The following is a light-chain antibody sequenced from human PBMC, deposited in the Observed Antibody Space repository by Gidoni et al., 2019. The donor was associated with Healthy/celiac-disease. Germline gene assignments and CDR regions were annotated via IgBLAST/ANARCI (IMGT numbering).Light chain of an antibody. J-gene: IGLJ2*01. CDR1: SSNIGSNT. CDR2: SKN. Sequence: QSVLTQPPSASGTPGQRVTISCSGSSSNIGSNTGNWYQQLPGTAPKLLIYSKNQRPSGVPDRFSGSKSGTSASLAISGLQSEDEADYYCAAWDDSLNGTVVFGGGTKLTVL. CDR3: AAWDDSLNGTVV. V-gene: IGLV1-44*01.